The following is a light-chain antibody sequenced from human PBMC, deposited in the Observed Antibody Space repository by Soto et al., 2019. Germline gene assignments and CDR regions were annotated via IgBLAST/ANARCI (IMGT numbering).Light chain of an antibody. CDR3: QQYSDLTYT. CDR2: GAS. V-gene: IGKV3-20*01. CDR1: QRISSRN. J-gene: IGKJ2*01. Sequence: EIVLTQSPGTLSLSPRERATLSCRAMQRISSRNLAWFQQKPGQAPRLLIYGASSRATGIPDRFSGSGFVTACPITIKRLEHEAFAVYYCQQYSDLTYTFGQGTKLQVK.